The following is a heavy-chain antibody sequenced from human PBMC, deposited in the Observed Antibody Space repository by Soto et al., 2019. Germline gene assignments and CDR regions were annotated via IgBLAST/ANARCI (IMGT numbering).Heavy chain of an antibody. CDR2: ISYDGSNK. V-gene: IGHV3-30*03. D-gene: IGHD5-18*01. CDR1: EFSFSSYC. J-gene: IGHJ6*02. CDR3: ARVGVGGYSYGSDYYYGMDV. Sequence: PVGLLTLSRAACEFSFSSYCLHRYHKAPGKGLEWVAVISYDGSNKYYADSVKGRFTISRDNSKNTLYLQMNSLRAEDTAVYYCARVGVGGYSYGSDYYYGMDVWGQGTTVTVSS.